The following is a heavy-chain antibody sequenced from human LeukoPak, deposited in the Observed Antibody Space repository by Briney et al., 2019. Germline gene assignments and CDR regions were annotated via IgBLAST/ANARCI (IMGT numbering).Heavy chain of an antibody. CDR3: ARGPGYYYDSSGYFVY. CDR2: MNPNSGNT. Sequence: GASVKVSCKASGYTFTSYDINWVRQATGQGLEWMGWMNPNSGNTGYAQKFQGRVTMTRNTSISTAYMELSSLRSEDTAVYYCARGPGYYYDSSGYFVYWGQGTLVTVSS. CDR1: GYTFTSYD. V-gene: IGHV1-8*01. J-gene: IGHJ4*02. D-gene: IGHD3-22*01.